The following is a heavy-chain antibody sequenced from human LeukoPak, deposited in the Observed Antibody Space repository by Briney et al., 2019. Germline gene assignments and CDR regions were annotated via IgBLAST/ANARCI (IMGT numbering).Heavy chain of an antibody. D-gene: IGHD1-26*01. CDR1: GGSISSYY. CDR3: ARGGNYWPQWWFDP. V-gene: IGHV4-4*07. J-gene: IGHJ5*02. Sequence: SETLSLACTVSGGSISSYYWSWIRQPAGKGLEWIGRIYTSGSTNYNPSLKSRVTMSVDASKNQFSLELNPVTPADTAVYYCARGGNYWPQWWFDPWGRGTLVSVSS. CDR2: IYTSGST.